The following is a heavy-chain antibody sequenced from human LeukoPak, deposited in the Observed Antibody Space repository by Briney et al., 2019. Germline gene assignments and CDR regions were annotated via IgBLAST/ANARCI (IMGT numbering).Heavy chain of an antibody. CDR1: GYSFTSYW. Sequence: GESLQISCKGSGYSFTSYWIGWVRQMPGKGLEWMGIIYPGDSDTRYSPSFQGRVTISADKSISTAYLQWSSLKASDTAMYYCGRAGYYDGSGQYYFDYWGQGTLVTVSS. CDR2: IYPGDSDT. V-gene: IGHV5-51*01. CDR3: GRAGYYDGSGQYYFDY. D-gene: IGHD3-22*01. J-gene: IGHJ4*02.